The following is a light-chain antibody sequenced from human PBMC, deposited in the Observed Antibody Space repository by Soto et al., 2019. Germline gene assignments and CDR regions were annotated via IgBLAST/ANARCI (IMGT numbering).Light chain of an antibody. Sequence: SYELTQPPSVSVAPGLTARVTCGGNNVGSKSVHWYQQKPGQAPVLVVYDDSDRPSGIPERFSGSNSGNTATLTISRVEAGDEAEYYCQVWDSSGDHNVFGTGTKLTVL. V-gene: IGLV3-21*02. CDR1: NVGSKS. CDR2: DDS. J-gene: IGLJ1*01. CDR3: QVWDSSGDHNV.